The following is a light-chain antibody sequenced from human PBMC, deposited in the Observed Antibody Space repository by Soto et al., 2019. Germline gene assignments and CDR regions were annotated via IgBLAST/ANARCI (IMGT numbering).Light chain of an antibody. J-gene: IGLJ1*01. Sequence: QSALTQPASVSGSPGQSIAISCTGTSSDVGAYESVSWFQQHAGKAPKLMIYGVSNRPSGVSDRFSGAKSGNTASLTISGLQTEDEAEYYCSSFTTTTTQYVFGTGTKVTVL. V-gene: IGLV2-14*01. CDR2: GVS. CDR1: SSDVGAYES. CDR3: SSFTTTTTQYV.